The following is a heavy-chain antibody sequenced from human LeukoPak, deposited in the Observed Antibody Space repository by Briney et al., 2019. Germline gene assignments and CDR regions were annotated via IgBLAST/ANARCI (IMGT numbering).Heavy chain of an antibody. CDR1: GGSISSGGYS. D-gene: IGHD2-2*01. CDR3: ASYRQLPYYYYYGMDV. CDR2: IYHSGST. V-gene: IGHV4-30-2*01. Sequence: PSQTLSLTCAVSGGSISSGGYSWSWIPQPPGKGLVWLGYIYHSGSTYYNPALKSRVTISVDRSKNQFSLKLSSVTAADTAVYYCASYRQLPYYYYYGMDVWGQGTRSPSP. J-gene: IGHJ6*02.